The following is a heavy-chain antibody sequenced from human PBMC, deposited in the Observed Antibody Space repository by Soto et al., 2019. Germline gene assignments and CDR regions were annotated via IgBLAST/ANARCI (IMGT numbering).Heavy chain of an antibody. CDR3: ARGYGLGSYRMSYYGMDV. CDR2: IYHSGST. CDR1: GGSISSSNW. Sequence: PSETLSLTCAVSGGSISSSNWWSWVRQPPGKGLEWIGEIYHSGSTNYNPSLKSRVTISVDKSKNQFSLKLGSVTAADTAVYYCARGYGLGSYRMSYYGMDVWGQGTTVTVSS. V-gene: IGHV4-4*02. J-gene: IGHJ6*02. D-gene: IGHD3-10*01.